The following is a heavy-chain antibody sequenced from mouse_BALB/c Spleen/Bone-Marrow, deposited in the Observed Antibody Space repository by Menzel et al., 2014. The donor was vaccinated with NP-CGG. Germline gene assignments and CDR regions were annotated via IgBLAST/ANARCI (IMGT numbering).Heavy chain of an antibody. J-gene: IGHJ3*01. CDR3: ARDFYDGYYRFAY. Sequence: EVKLVESGGGLVQPGGSRKLSCAASGFTFSSFGIHWVRQAPEKGLEWVAYISSGSSTIYYADTVKGRFTISRDNPKNTLFLQMTSLRSEDTAMYYCARDFYDGYYRFAYWGQGTLVTVSA. V-gene: IGHV5-17*02. CDR2: ISSGSSTI. D-gene: IGHD2-3*01. CDR1: GFTFSSFG.